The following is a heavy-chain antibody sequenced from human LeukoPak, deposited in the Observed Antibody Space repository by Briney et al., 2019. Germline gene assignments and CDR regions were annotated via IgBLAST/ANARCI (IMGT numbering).Heavy chain of an antibody. V-gene: IGHV3-33*06. CDR3: AKDGYYYDSSGYYYSVDY. J-gene: IGHJ4*02. CDR1: GYTFSSYG. Sequence: PGGSLRLSCAASGYTFSSYGMHWVRQAPGKGLEWVAVIWYDGSNKYYADSVKGRFTISRDNSKNTLYLQMNSLRAEGTAVYYCAKDGYYYDSSGYYYSVDYWGQGTLVTVSS. D-gene: IGHD3-22*01. CDR2: IWYDGSNK.